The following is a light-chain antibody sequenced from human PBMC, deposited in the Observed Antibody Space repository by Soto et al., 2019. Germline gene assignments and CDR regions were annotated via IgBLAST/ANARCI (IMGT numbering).Light chain of an antibody. CDR3: QQYNVYWT. V-gene: IGKV1-5*03. CDR1: QSISTW. CDR2: LAS. J-gene: IGKJ1*01. Sequence: DIQMTQSPSTLSASLGDRVTITCRASQSISTWLAWYQQKPGRAPKLLIYLASTLASGVPSRFSGSGSGTEFTLTISSLQPDDFATYYCQQYNVYWTFGQGTKVE.